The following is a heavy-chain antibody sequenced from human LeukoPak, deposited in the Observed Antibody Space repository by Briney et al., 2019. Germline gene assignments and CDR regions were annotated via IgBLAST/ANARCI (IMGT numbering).Heavy chain of an antibody. CDR2: LYSGSDS. CDR1: GFTISTNY. J-gene: IGHJ2*01. CDR3: ARVGDHFHWYLDL. D-gene: IGHD3-3*02. V-gene: IGHV3-53*01. Sequence: GGSLRLSCAASGFTISTNYMNWVRQAPGKGLEWVSILYSGSDSYYADSVEGRFIISRDSSKNTLSLQMNDLRVEDTAVYYCARVGDHFHWYLDLWGRGTLVTVSS.